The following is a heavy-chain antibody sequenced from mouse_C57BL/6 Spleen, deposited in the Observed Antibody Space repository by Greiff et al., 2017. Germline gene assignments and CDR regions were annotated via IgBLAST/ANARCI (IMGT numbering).Heavy chain of an antibody. CDR2: IWRGGST. CDR1: GFSLTSYG. Sequence: VQLQQSGPGLVQPSQSLSITCTVSGFSLTSYGVHWVRQSPGKGLEWLGVIWRGGSTDYNAAFISRLSISKNNSTSQVFFKMSSLQADYTAIYYCARNGGLAYWGQGTLVTVSA. J-gene: IGHJ3*01. V-gene: IGHV2-2*01. CDR3: ARNGGLAY.